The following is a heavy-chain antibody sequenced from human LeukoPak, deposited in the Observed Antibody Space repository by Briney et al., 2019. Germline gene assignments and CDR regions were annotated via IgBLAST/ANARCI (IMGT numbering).Heavy chain of an antibody. V-gene: IGHV4-4*07. CDR3: AGDGSTMVRGVIGPFDP. J-gene: IGHJ5*02. CDR2: IYTSGST. Sequence: PSETLSLTCTVSGGSISSYYWSWIRQPAGKGLEWIGRIYTSGSTNYNPSLKSRVTMSVDTSKNQFSLKLSSVTAADTAVYYCAGDGSTMVRGVIGPFDPWGQGTLVTVSS. D-gene: IGHD3-10*01. CDR1: GGSISSYY.